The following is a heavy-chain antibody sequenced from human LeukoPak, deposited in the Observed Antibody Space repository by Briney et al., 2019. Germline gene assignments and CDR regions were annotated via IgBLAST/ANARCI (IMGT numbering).Heavy chain of an antibody. D-gene: IGHD4-17*01. CDR1: GYTFTSYA. J-gene: IGHJ4*02. V-gene: IGHV1-3*01. CDR2: INAGNGNT. Sequence: GASVKVSCKASGYTFTSYAMHWARQAPRQRLEWMGWINAGNGNTKYSQKFQGRVTITRDTSASTAYMELSSLRSEDTAVYYCARADPDYGDYSPCDYWGQGTLVSVSS. CDR3: ARADPDYGDYSPCDY.